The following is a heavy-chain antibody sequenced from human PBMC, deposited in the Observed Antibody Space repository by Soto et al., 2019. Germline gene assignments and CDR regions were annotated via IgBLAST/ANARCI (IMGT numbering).Heavy chain of an antibody. J-gene: IGHJ1*01. D-gene: IGHD2-21*02. CDR3: ARVGEYCGGACPQYSQH. V-gene: IGHV1-69*15. CDR2: IIPIFGIA. Sequence: QVQLVQSGAEVKKPGSSVKISCKASGGSFRSNALSWVRQAPGQGLEWMGRIIPIFGIANYAQRFQGRVTITADESTGTAYMELSSLRSEDTAVYYCARVGEYCGGACPQYSQHWGQGTLVTVSS. CDR1: GGSFRSNA.